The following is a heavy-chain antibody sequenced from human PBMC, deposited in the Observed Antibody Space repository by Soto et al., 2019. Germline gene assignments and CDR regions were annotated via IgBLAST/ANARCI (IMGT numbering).Heavy chain of an antibody. CDR3: AGRDCSGTNCYYLDYYYMDV. D-gene: IGHD2-2*01. CDR2: IYYSGST. Sequence: QVQLQESGPGLVRPSETLSLTCTVPGGSFSSYYWTWIRQSPGKGLEWIGYIYYSGSTDYNPSLRGRLAISIDTSKNQFSLRLNSMTAADTAVYYCAGRDCSGTNCYYLDYYYMDVWGKGTTVTVSS. V-gene: IGHV4-59*08. CDR1: GGSFSSYY. J-gene: IGHJ6*03.